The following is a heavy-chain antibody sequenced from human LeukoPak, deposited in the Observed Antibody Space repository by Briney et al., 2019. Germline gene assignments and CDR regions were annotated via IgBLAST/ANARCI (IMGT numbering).Heavy chain of an antibody. CDR2: INHSGST. CDR1: GGSFSGYY. V-gene: IGHV4-34*01. D-gene: IGHD4-23*01. Sequence: SETLSLTCAVYGGSFSGYYWSWIRQPPGKGLEWIGEINHSGSTNYNPSLKSRVTISVDTSKNQFSLKLSSVTAADTAVYYCARGGGSVQLDIWGQGTMVTVSS. CDR3: ARGGGSVQLDI. J-gene: IGHJ3*02.